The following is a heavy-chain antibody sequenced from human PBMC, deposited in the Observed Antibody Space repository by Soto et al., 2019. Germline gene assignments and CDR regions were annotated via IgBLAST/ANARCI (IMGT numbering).Heavy chain of an antibody. Sequence: QVQLVQSGAEVKKPGASVKVSCMASGYTFTGYFMHWVRQAPGQGLEWMGWINPNSGGTSYAQKFQGRVTMTRDTSISTAYMELTRLRSDDTAVYYCARDYGDYDNWSDPWGQGTLVTVSS. CDR2: INPNSGGT. V-gene: IGHV1-2*02. D-gene: IGHD4-17*01. CDR3: ARDYGDYDNWSDP. CDR1: GYTFTGYF. J-gene: IGHJ5*02.